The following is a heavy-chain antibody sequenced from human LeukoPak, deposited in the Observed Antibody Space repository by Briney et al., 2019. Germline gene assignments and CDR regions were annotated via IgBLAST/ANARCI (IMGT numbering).Heavy chain of an antibody. CDR2: INSNSGGT. D-gene: IGHD2-15*01. CDR3: ARGGSCSGGSCSHNWFDP. V-gene: IGHV1-2*02. J-gene: IGHJ5*02. CDR1: GYTFTGHY. Sequence: GASVKVSCKASGYTFTGHYMYWLRQAPRQGLEWMGWINSNSGGTNYAQKFQGRVTMTRDTSISTAYMELSRLRSDDTAVYYCARGGSCSGGSCSHNWFDPWGQGTLVTVSS.